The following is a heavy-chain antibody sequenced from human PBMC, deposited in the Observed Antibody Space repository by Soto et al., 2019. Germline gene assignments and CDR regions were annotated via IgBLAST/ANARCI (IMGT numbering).Heavy chain of an antibody. CDR2: INHTGGT. CDR1: GGSVNVYY. CDR3: ATRITVFGLLIPPFDP. D-gene: IGHD3-3*01. V-gene: IGHV4-34*01. J-gene: IGHJ5*02. Sequence: LSLTCAVYGGSVNVYYWNWIRQPPGKGLEWIGEINHTGGTHYNPSLKSRVTMSVDTSKNQFSLRLSSVTAADTAIYYCATRITVFGLLIPPFDPWGQGTQVTVSS.